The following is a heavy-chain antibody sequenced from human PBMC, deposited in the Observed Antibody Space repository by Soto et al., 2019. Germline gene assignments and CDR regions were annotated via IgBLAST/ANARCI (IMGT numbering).Heavy chain of an antibody. CDR2: MNPINGAT. CDR1: GYDFTAYD. CDR3: GRGPSPRAPAGGTPYYFAMDV. J-gene: IGHJ6*02. V-gene: IGHV1-8*02. Sequence: ASVKVSCKASGYDFTAYDVNWVRQASGQGLEWMGWMNPINGATGSARRFQGRVSMTRNTATGTAYLELTSLRSDDSAVYYCGRGPSPRAPAGGTPYYFAMDVWGQGTTVTVSS. D-gene: IGHD6-13*01.